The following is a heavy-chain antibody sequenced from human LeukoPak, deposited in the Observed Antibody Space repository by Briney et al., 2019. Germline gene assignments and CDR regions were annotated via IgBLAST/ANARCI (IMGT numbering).Heavy chain of an antibody. V-gene: IGHV3-23*01. CDR1: GFTFSSYA. J-gene: IGHJ3*02. D-gene: IGHD5-18*01. CDR3: AKGPQLRYDAFDT. CDR2: ISGSGGST. Sequence: GGSLRLSCAASGFTFSSYAMSWVRQAPGKGLKWVSAISGSGGSTYYADSVKGRFTISRDNSKNTLYLQMNSLRAEDTAVYYCAKGPQLRYDAFDTWGQGTMVTVSS.